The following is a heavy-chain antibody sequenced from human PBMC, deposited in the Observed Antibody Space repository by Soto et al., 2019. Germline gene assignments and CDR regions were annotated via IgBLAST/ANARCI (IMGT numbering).Heavy chain of an antibody. D-gene: IGHD3-10*01. V-gene: IGHV5-51*01. CDR2: IYPGDSDT. Sequence: GESLKISCKGSGYSFTSYWIGWVRQVPGKGLEWMGIIYPGDSDTRYSPSFQGQVTISADKSISTAYLQWSSLKASDTAMYYCARHPISHYYGSGSWTNWFDPWGRGTLVTVSS. CDR1: GYSFTSYW. CDR3: ARHPISHYYGSGSWTNWFDP. J-gene: IGHJ5*02.